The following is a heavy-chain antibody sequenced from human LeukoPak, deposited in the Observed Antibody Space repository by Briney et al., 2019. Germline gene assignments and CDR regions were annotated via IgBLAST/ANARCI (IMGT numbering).Heavy chain of an antibody. Sequence: SETLSLTCAVSGGSISSNNWWNWVRQPPGKGLEWTGEIYHSGSTNYNPSLKSRVTISVDKSKNQFSLRLSSVTAADTAVYYCATLPLHSYNKAVDFWGQGTLVTVSS. CDR1: GGSISSNNW. J-gene: IGHJ4*02. V-gene: IGHV4-4*02. CDR3: ATLPLHSYNKAVDF. CDR2: IYHSGST. D-gene: IGHD5-18*01.